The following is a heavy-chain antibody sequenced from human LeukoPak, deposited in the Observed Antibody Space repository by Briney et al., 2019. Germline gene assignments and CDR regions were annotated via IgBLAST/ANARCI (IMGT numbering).Heavy chain of an antibody. CDR2: ISSSSSYI. V-gene: IGHV3-21*01. Sequence: GGSLRLSCAASGFTFSSYSMNWDRQAPGKGLEWVSSISSSSSYIYYADSVKGRFTISRDNAKNSLYLQMNSLRAEDTAVYYCARGGSSGWWAFDIWGQGTMVTVSS. D-gene: IGHD6-19*01. J-gene: IGHJ3*02. CDR3: ARGGSSGWWAFDI. CDR1: GFTFSSYS.